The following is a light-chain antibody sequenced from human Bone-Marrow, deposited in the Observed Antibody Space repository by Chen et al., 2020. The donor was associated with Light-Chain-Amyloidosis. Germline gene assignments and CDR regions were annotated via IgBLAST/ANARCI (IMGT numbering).Light chain of an antibody. CDR1: QSVSGN. CDR2: SAS. J-gene: IGKJ1*01. CDR3: QQYENWPRT. Sequence: DIVMTQSPATLSVSPGERATLFCRASQSVSGNLAWYQQRPGQAPGLLIHSASTRATGVPARFSGSGFGTDFTLIISSLQSDDFAIYDCQQYENWPRTFGQGTKV. V-gene: IGKV3-15*01.